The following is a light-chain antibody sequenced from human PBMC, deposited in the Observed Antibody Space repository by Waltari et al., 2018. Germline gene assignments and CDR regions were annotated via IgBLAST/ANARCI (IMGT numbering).Light chain of an antibody. V-gene: IGLV2-14*01. CDR1: RSDHGGYTY. Sequence: QSALTQTAPAHGSPRQATPTSRTGTRSDHGGYTYVSWYQQHPGKAPKLMIYDVSKRPSGVSNRFSGSKSGNTASLTISGLQAEDEADYYCSSYTSSSTLVFGGGTKLTVL. CDR2: DVS. CDR3: SSYTSSSTLV. J-gene: IGLJ2*01.